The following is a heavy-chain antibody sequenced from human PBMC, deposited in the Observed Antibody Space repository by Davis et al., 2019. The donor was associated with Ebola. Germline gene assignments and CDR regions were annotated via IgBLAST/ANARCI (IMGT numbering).Heavy chain of an antibody. CDR1: GFTFDDYA. Sequence: GGSLRLSCAASGFTFDDYAMTWVRQAPGKGLEWVSGIHWNGGSTGYADSVKGRFTISRDNAKNSLYLRLSSLRAEDTALYYCARVNAVTGYSRFDSWGQGTLVTVSS. CDR2: IHWNGGST. CDR3: ARVNAVTGYSRFDS. D-gene: IGHD3-9*01. V-gene: IGHV3-20*04. J-gene: IGHJ5*01.